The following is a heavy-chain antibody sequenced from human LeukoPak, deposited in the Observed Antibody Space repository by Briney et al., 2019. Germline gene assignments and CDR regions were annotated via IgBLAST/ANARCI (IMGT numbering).Heavy chain of an antibody. CDR1: GGSISSYY. D-gene: IGHD2-21*02. CDR2: IYYSGST. CDR3: ARGGVVTAEYYFDY. J-gene: IGHJ4*02. Sequence: SETLSLTCTVSGGSISSYYWSWIRQRPGKGLEWIGYIYYSGSTNYNPSLKSRVTISVDTSKNQFSLKLSSVTAADTAVYYCARGGVVTAEYYFDYWGQGTLVTVSS. V-gene: IGHV4-59*01.